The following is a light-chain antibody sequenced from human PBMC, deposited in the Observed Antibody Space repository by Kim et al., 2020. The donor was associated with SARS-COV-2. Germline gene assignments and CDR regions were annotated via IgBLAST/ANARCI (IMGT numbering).Light chain of an antibody. Sequence: DIQMTQSPSSLSASVGDRVTITCRASQSISSYLNWYQQKPGKAPKLLIYAASSLQSGVPSRFGGSGSGTDFTLTISSLQPEDFATYYCQQSYSTPGTFGQGTKVDIK. CDR2: AAS. CDR3: QQSYSTPGT. V-gene: IGKV1-39*01. CDR1: QSISSY. J-gene: IGKJ1*01.